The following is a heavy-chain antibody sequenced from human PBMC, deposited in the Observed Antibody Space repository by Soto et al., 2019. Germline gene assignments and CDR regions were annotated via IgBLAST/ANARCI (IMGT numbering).Heavy chain of an antibody. V-gene: IGHV3-73*01. CDR3: ARGQGAAIGDYYYHGMDV. Sequence: LRLSCAASGFIFSGSAIHWVRQASGKGLEWVGRIRSRANNFATSSATSVKGRFTFSRDDSKNTAYLQMNTLKPEDTAVYYCARGQGAAIGDYYYHGMDVWGQGTTVTVSS. CDR1: GFIFSGSA. J-gene: IGHJ6*02. D-gene: IGHD2-2*02. CDR2: IRSRANNFAT.